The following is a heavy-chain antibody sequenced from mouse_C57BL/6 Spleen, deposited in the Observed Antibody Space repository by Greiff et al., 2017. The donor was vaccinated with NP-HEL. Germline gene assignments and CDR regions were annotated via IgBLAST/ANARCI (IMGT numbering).Heavy chain of an antibody. D-gene: IGHD1-1*01. CDR1: GYTFTSYT. CDR2: INPSSGYT. CDR3: ARWGYGSSFSMDY. Sequence: VQLQQSGAELARPGASVKMSCKASGYTFTSYTMHWVKQRPGPGLEWIGYINPSSGYTKYNQKFKDKATLTADKSSSTAYMQLSSLTSEDSAVYYCARWGYGSSFSMDYWGQGTSVTVSS. V-gene: IGHV1-4*01. J-gene: IGHJ4*01.